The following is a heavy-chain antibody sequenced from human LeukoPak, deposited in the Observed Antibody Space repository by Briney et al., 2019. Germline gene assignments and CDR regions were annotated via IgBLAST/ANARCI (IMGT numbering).Heavy chain of an antibody. Sequence: ASVKVSCKASGYTFTSYGISWVRQAPGQGLEWMGWISAYNGNTNYAQKLQGRVTMTTDTSTSTVYMELSSLRSEDTAVYYCAREVLARWALYYYDSSGTYYFDYWGQGTLVTVSS. CDR1: GYTFTSYG. V-gene: IGHV1-18*01. J-gene: IGHJ4*02. D-gene: IGHD3-22*01. CDR3: AREVLARWALYYYDSSGTYYFDY. CDR2: ISAYNGNT.